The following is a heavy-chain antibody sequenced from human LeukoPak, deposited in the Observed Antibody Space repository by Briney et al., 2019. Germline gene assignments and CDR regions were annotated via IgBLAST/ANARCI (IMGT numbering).Heavy chain of an antibody. J-gene: IGHJ4*02. V-gene: IGHV4-4*02. CDR2: IYHSGST. CDR3: ARGLAAAGTDY. D-gene: IGHD6-13*01. CDR1: GGSISSGNW. Sequence: SETLSLTCAVSGGSISSGNWWTCVRPPPGKALEWIGQIYHSGSTNYNPSLKSRVTISVEKSKNQFSLNLTSVTAADTAVYYCARGLAAAGTDYWGQGTLVTVSS.